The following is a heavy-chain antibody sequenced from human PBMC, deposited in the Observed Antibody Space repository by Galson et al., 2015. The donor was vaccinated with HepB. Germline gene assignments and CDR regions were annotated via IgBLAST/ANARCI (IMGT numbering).Heavy chain of an antibody. CDR3: AKDPYYYDSSGYYPRFYFDY. CDR2: ISGSGGST. V-gene: IGHV3-23*01. J-gene: IGHJ4*02. CDR1: GFTFSSYA. D-gene: IGHD3-22*01. Sequence: SLRLSCAASGFTFSSYAMSWVRQAPGKGLEWVSAISGSGGSTYYADSVKGRFTISRDNSKNTLYLQMNSLRAEDTAVYYCAKDPYYYDSSGYYPRFYFDYWGQGTLVTVSS.